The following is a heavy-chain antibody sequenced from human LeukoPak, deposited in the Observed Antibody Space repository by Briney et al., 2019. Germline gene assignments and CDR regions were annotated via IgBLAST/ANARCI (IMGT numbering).Heavy chain of an antibody. V-gene: IGHV4-38-2*02. D-gene: IGHD2-2*01. CDR3: ARVARCTSCFDVDY. Sequence: SETLSLTCTVSGYSITSAYYWGWIRQPPGKGLEWIGSFFLKGSTYYDPSLKSRVTISVDTSKNQFSLTLSSVTAAYTAVYYCARVARCTSCFDVDYWGQGTLVTVSS. CDR2: FFLKGST. CDR1: GYSITSAYY. J-gene: IGHJ4*02.